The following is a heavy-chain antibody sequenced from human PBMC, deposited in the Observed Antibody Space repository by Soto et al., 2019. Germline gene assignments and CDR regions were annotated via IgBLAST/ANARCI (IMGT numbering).Heavy chain of an antibody. CDR3: ARDIGPVVPAATPYYYGMDV. Sequence: SETLSLTCTVSGGSISSGGYYWSWIRQHPGKGLEWIGYIYYSGSTYYNPSLKSRVTISVDTSKNQFSLKLSSVTAADTAVYYCARDIGPVVPAATPYYYGMDVWGQGTTVTVSS. V-gene: IGHV4-31*03. CDR1: GGSISSGGYY. J-gene: IGHJ6*02. CDR2: IYYSGST. D-gene: IGHD2-2*02.